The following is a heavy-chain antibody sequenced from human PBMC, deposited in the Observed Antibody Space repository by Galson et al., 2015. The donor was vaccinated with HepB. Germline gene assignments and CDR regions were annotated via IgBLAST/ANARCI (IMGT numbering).Heavy chain of an antibody. Sequence: QSGAEVKKPGESLKISCKGSGYRFSDYWIGWVRQMPGKGLEWMGIIYPGDSDIRYSPSFQGQVTISADKSITTAYLQWSSLKASDTAMYYCARFPAAAFNLNWFDPWGQGTLVTVSS. CDR3: ARFPAAAFNLNWFDP. V-gene: IGHV5-51*01. J-gene: IGHJ5*02. CDR2: IYPGDSDI. CDR1: GYRFSDYW. D-gene: IGHD1-14*01.